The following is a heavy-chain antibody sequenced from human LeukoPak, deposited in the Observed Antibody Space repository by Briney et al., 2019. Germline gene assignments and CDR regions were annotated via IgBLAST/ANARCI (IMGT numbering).Heavy chain of an antibody. Sequence: SETLSLTCAVYGGSFSGYYWSWIRQPPGKGLEWIGEINHSGSTNYNPSLKSRVTISVDTSKNQFSLKLSSVTAADTAVYYCARDYDSRTKEYNWLDPWGQGTLVTVSS. CDR2: INHSGST. J-gene: IGHJ5*02. CDR1: GGSFSGYY. D-gene: IGHD3-22*01. CDR3: ARDYDSRTKEYNWLDP. V-gene: IGHV4-34*01.